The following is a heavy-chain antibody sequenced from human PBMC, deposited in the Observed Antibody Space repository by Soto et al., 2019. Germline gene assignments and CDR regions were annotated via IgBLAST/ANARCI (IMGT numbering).Heavy chain of an antibody. Sequence: PGGSLRLSCAASGFTFSSYGMHWVSQAPGKGLEWVAVIWADGNNKYYGDSVKGRFTISRENSKNTQYLQMNSLRAEDTALYFCSRGRYCSSTISRYYYYYGMAVWGLGTKRTVS. J-gene: IGHJ6*02. CDR2: IWADGNNK. V-gene: IGHV3-33*01. D-gene: IGHD2-2*01. CDR3: SRGRYCSSTISRYYYYYGMAV. CDR1: GFTFSSYG.